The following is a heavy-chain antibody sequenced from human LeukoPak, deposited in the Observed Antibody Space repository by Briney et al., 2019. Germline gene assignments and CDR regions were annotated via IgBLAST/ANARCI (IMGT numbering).Heavy chain of an antibody. CDR3: ARRGTNCSGGSCSADWYFDL. J-gene: IGHJ2*01. D-gene: IGHD2-15*01. Sequence: SETLSLTCTVSGGSISSYYWSWIRQPPGKGLEWIGYIYYSGSTNYNPSLKSRVTISVDTSKNQFSLKLSSVTAADTAVYYCARRGTNCSGGSCSADWYFDLWGRGTLVTVSS. CDR2: IYYSGST. V-gene: IGHV4-59*08. CDR1: GGSISSYY.